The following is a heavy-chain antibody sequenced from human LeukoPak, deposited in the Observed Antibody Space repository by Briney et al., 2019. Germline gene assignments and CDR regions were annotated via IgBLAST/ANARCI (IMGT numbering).Heavy chain of an antibody. D-gene: IGHD5-24*01. CDR2: IYTSGST. CDR3: ARHGLHNDAFDI. J-gene: IGHJ3*02. V-gene: IGHV4-4*09. CDR1: GGSISSYY. Sequence: PSETLSLTCTVSGGSISSYYWSWIRQPPGKGLEWIGYIYTSGSTNYNPSLKSRVTISVDTSKNQFSLKLSSVTAADTAVYYCARHGLHNDAFDIWGQGTMVTASS.